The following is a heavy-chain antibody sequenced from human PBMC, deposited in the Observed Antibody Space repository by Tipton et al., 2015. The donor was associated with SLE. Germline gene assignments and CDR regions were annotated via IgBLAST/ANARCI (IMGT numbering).Heavy chain of an antibody. CDR3: AAQKCYGGTCYYDPVNSFDP. V-gene: IGHV4-59*08. J-gene: IGHJ5*02. CDR1: GGSISGHF. D-gene: IGHD2-21*01. Sequence: TLSLTCTVSGGSISGHFWTWIRQLPGKGLEWIGYISHSGVTNYNPSLKSRVTISVDTSKNQLSLRLTSVTAADTAVYYCAAQKCYGGTCYYDPVNSFDPWGPGTLVTVSS. CDR2: ISHSGVT.